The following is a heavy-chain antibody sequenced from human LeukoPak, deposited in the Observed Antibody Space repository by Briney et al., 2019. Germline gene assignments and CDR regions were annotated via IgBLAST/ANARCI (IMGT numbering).Heavy chain of an antibody. CDR3: ASQYYDSSGYYYYYYYYMDV. CDR1: GFTFISYT. V-gene: IGHV3-21*01. Sequence: GGSLRLSCAASGFTFISYTMNWVRQAPGKGLEWVSSISSSSDYVYYADSVKGRFTISRDNAKNSLYLQMSSPRADDTAAYYCASQYYDSSGYYYYYYYYMDVWGKGTTVTVSS. CDR2: ISSSSDYV. J-gene: IGHJ6*03. D-gene: IGHD3-22*01.